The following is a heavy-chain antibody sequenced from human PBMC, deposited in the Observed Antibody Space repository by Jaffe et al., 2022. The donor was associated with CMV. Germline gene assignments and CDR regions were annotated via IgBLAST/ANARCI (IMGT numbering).Heavy chain of an antibody. D-gene: IGHD6-13*01. V-gene: IGHV1-69*01. J-gene: IGHJ6*02. Sequence: QVQLVQSGAEVKKPGSSVKVSCKASGGTFSSYAITWVRQAPGQGLEWMGGIIPIFRTPNYAQKFQGRVTITADESASTAYMELSSLRSEDTAVYYCAREGPSEGVAATGRPNYYYHGMDVWGQGTTVIVSS. CDR3: AREGPSEGVAATGRPNYYYHGMDV. CDR1: GGTFSSYA. CDR2: IIPIFRTP.